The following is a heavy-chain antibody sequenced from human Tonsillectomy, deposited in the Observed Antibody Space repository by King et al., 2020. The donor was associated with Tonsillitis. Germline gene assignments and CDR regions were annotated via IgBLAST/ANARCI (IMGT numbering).Heavy chain of an antibody. CDR1: GFTFSSYG. CDR3: AKVGSAYNRNHPYFDN. D-gene: IGHD1-14*01. V-gene: IGHV3-30*18. Sequence: VQLVESGGGVVQPGRSLRLSCAASGFTFSSYGMHWVRQAPGKGLEWVAILSYDGSNKYYAVSVKGRFTISRDNSKNTLYLQMNSLRAEDTAVYYCAKVGSAYNRNHPYFDNWGQGTLVTVSS. CDR2: LSYDGSNK. J-gene: IGHJ4*02.